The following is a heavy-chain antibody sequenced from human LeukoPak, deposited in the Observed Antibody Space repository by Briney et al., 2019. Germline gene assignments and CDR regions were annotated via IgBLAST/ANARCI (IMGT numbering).Heavy chain of an antibody. CDR3: ARPDCSSTSCQCSTPLDAFDI. Sequence: WASVKVSCKASGYTFTNYCISWVRQAPGQGLEWIGWISAYNGDTNYAQKLQGRVSMTTEESTSKAHMELRSLRSDATAVYYCARPDCSSTSCQCSTPLDAFDIWGQATMVTVSS. CDR2: ISAYNGDT. V-gene: IGHV1-18*04. J-gene: IGHJ3*02. D-gene: IGHD2-2*01. CDR1: GYTFTNYC.